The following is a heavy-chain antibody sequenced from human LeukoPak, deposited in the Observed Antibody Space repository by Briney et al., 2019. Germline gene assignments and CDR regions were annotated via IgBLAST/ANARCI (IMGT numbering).Heavy chain of an antibody. Sequence: PGGSLRLSCAASGFTFSSYAMNWVRQAPGKGLEWVSVISGSSGSAYYADSVKGRFTISRDNSKNMLYLQMNRLRAEDTAVYYCAKDLRPTIAAAGSDAFDIWGQGTMVTVSS. D-gene: IGHD6-13*01. CDR2: ISGSSGSA. V-gene: IGHV3-23*01. CDR1: GFTFSSYA. J-gene: IGHJ3*02. CDR3: AKDLRPTIAAAGSDAFDI.